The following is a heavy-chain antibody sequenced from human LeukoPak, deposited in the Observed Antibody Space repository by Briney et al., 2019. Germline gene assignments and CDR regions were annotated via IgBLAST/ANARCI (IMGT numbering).Heavy chain of an antibody. CDR2: IYPGDSDT. Sequence: KAGESLKISCKGSGYSFTNYWIAWVRQMPGKGLEWMGIIYPGDSDTRYSSSFQGQVTISADKSLSTAYLQWSSLKASDTAMYYCARPGRDGGYSYGFDYWGQGTLVTVSS. D-gene: IGHD5-18*01. V-gene: IGHV5-51*01. J-gene: IGHJ4*02. CDR3: ARPGRDGGYSYGFDY. CDR1: GYSFTNYW.